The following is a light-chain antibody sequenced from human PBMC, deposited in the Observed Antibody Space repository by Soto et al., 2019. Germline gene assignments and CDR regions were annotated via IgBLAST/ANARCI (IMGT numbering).Light chain of an antibody. CDR2: AAS. J-gene: IGKJ2*01. CDR1: QSVSSY. Sequence: DIPMTQSPSSLSASVGDRVTITCRAGQSVSSYLNWYQQKPGEAPKLLIYAASTLQSGVPSRFSGRGSGPNFNLTISSLQPEDFATYFCQQTFSAPVTFGQGTILEI. V-gene: IGKV1-39*01. CDR3: QQTFSAPVT.